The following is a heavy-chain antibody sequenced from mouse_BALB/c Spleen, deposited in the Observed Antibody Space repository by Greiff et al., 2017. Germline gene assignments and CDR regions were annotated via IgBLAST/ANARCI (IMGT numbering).Heavy chain of an antibody. V-gene: IGHV2-9*02. Sequence: VQLQESGPGLVAPSQSLSITCTVSGFSLTSYGVHWVRQPPGKGLEWLGVIWAGGSTNYNSALMSRLSISKDNSKSQVFLKMNSLQTDDTAMYYCARYYYGSSGPFAYWGQGTLVTVSA. CDR1: GFSLTSYG. D-gene: IGHD1-1*01. J-gene: IGHJ3*01. CDR2: IWAGGST. CDR3: ARYYYGSSGPFAY.